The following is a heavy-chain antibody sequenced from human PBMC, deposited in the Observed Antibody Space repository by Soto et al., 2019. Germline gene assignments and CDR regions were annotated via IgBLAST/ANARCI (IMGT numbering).Heavy chain of an antibody. V-gene: IGHV3-23*01. CDR3: AAPGSLDYDFLPAPVNY. Sequence: EVQLLESGGGLVQPGGSLRLSCAASGFTFSIYAMSWVRQAPGKGLEWVSAISSSGGNTYYADSVKGRFTISRDNSKKTLYIEINSLRAEDTAVYYCAAPGSLDYDFLPAPVNYWGQGGLVTVP. CDR1: GFTFSIYA. D-gene: IGHD3-9*01. J-gene: IGHJ4*02. CDR2: ISSSGGNT.